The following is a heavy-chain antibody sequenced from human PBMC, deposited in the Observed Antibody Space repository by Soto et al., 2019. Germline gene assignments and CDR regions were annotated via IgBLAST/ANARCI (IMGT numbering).Heavy chain of an antibody. CDR2: IYTSGST. Sequence: SETLSLTCTVSGGSISSYYWSWIRQPAGKGLEWIGRIYTSGSTNYNPSLKSRVTMSVDTSKNQFSLKLSSVTAADTAVYYCARGFVRGSYYYGSGSKNRFDPWGQGTLVTVSS. D-gene: IGHD3-10*01. CDR3: ARGFVRGSYYYGSGSKNRFDP. V-gene: IGHV4-4*07. CDR1: GGSISSYY. J-gene: IGHJ5*02.